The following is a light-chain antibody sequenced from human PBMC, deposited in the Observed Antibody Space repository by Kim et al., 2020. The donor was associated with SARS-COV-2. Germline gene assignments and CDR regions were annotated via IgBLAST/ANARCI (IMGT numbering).Light chain of an antibody. J-gene: IGKJ1*01. CDR3: QQRTNGPT. Sequence: ETVLTQSPATLSLSPGERATLSCRASQTVNKNLAWYQQKPGQAPRLLIYDASNRAPGIPARFSGSGSGTDFTLTISSLDPEDFAVYYCQQRTNGPTFGQGTKVDIK. CDR2: DAS. V-gene: IGKV3-11*01. CDR1: QTVNKN.